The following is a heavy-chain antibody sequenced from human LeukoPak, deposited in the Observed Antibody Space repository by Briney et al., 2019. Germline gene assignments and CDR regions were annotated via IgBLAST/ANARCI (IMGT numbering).Heavy chain of an antibody. CDR1: GYTLTELS. J-gene: IGHJ4*02. CDR2: FDPEDGET. Sequence: GASVKVSCKVSGYTLTELSMHWVRQAPGKGLEWMGGFDPEDGETIYAQKFQGRVTMTEDTSTDTAYMELSSLRSEDTAVYYCATAAEAGTLYYFDYWGQGTLVTVSS. V-gene: IGHV1-24*01. CDR3: ATAAEAGTLYYFDY. D-gene: IGHD6-19*01.